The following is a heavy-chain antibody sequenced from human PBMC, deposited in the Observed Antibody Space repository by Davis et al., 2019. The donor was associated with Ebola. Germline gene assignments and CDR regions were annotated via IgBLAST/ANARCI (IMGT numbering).Heavy chain of an antibody. V-gene: IGHV1-18*01. Sequence: ASVKVSCKASGYRFTSYGISWVRQAPGQGLEWMGWISAYNGNTNYAQKLQGRVTMTTDTSTSTAYMELRSLRSDDTAVYYCARGDYGDYVIDYYGMDVWGQGTTVTVSS. CDR2: ISAYNGNT. CDR3: ARGDYGDYVIDYYGMDV. J-gene: IGHJ6*02. CDR1: GYRFTSYG. D-gene: IGHD4-17*01.